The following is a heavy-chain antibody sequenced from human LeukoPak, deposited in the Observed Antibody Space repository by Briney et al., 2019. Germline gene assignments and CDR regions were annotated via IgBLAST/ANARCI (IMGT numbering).Heavy chain of an antibody. V-gene: IGHV1-46*01. CDR1: GYTFTSYY. D-gene: IGHD3-22*01. CDR2: INPSGGST. Sequence: GASVKVSCKASGYTFTSYYMHWVRQAPGQGLEWMGIINPSGGSTSYAQKFQGRVTMTRDTSTSTVYMELSSLRSEDTAVYYCARHKTYYYDSSGYYYVLLDYWGQGTLVTVSS. CDR3: ARHKTYYYDSSGYYYVLLDY. J-gene: IGHJ4*02.